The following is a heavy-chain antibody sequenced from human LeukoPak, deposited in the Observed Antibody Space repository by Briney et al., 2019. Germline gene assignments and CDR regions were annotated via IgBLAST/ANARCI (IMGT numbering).Heavy chain of an antibody. CDR2: IYYSGST. J-gene: IGHJ4*02. CDR1: GGSISSYY. Sequence: SETLSLTCTVSGGSISSYYWSWIRQPPGKGLEWIGYIYYSGSTNYNSSFKSRVTISIDTSKNQFSLLLDSVTPEDTAVYYCARDVMATGGGFDYWGQGTLVTVSS. D-gene: IGHD5-24*01. V-gene: IGHV4-59*12. CDR3: ARDVMATGGGFDY.